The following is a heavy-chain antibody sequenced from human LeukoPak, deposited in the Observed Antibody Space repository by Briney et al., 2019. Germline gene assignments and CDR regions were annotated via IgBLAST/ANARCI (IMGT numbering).Heavy chain of an antibody. D-gene: IGHD3-16*01. CDR3: ASQSYARFDP. V-gene: IGHV3-7*01. J-gene: IGHJ5*02. CDR2: IQPEGSEQ. CDR1: GFTSRGKW. Sequence: RGSLRLSSAPSGFTSRGKWMSAGCDTPGGGGGWGGNIQPEGSEQYTVGSVKGRFTLSRDNARNSLFLEMNRLRVEDTAVYYCASQSYARFDPWGQGTLVTVSS.